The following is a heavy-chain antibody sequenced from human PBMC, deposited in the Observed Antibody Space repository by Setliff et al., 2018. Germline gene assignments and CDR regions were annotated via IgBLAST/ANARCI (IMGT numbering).Heavy chain of an antibody. D-gene: IGHD3-3*01. J-gene: IGHJ6*03. CDR1: GGSISSRSFY. CDR2: MYTGGST. Sequence: SETLSLTCTVSGGSISSRSFYWSWIRQPAGKRLEWIGRMYTGGSTIYNPSLKGRATLSIDASKRQFSLKLTSVTAADTAVYYCARMSGFQYMDVWGKGTTVTVSS. V-gene: IGHV4-61*02. CDR3: ARMSGFQYMDV.